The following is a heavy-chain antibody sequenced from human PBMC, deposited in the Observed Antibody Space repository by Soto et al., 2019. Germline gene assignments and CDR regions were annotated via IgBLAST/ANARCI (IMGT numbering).Heavy chain of an antibody. V-gene: IGHV1-18*01. CDR3: ARAEWSDY. CDR1: GYTFTSYD. J-gene: IGHJ4*02. D-gene: IGHD3-3*01. CDR2: ISAYSGNT. Sequence: ASVKVSCKASGYTFTSYDINWVRQATGQGLECMGLISAYSGNTNYAQKFQGRVTMTRDTSTSTAYMELRSLRSDDTAVYYCARAEWSDYWGQGTLVTVSS.